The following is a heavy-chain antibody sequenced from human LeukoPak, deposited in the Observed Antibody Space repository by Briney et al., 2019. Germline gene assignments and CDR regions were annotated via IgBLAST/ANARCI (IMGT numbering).Heavy chain of an antibody. CDR3: ARGPPVVVAARPYYMDV. V-gene: IGHV1-8*03. Sequence: ASVKVSCKASGYTFTSYDINWVRQATGQGLEWMGWMNPNSGNTGYAQKFQGRVTITRNTSISTAYMELSSLRSEDTAVYYCARGPPVVVAARPYYMDVWGKGTTVTVSS. D-gene: IGHD2-15*01. J-gene: IGHJ6*03. CDR1: GYTFTSYD. CDR2: MNPNSGNT.